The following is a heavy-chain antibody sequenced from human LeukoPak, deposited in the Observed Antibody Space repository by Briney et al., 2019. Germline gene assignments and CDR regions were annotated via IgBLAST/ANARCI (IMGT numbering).Heavy chain of an antibody. CDR3: SGSFGELTFFDY. Sequence: GGSLRLSCTASGFTFGDYGMIWVRQAPGKGLEWVGFIRSKVFGGTTEYAASVKGRFTISRDDSKSIAYLQMNGLKTEDTAVYYCSGSFGELTFFDYWGQGTLVTVSS. D-gene: IGHD3-10*01. CDR2: IRSKVFGGTT. V-gene: IGHV3-49*04. CDR1: GFTFGDYG. J-gene: IGHJ4*02.